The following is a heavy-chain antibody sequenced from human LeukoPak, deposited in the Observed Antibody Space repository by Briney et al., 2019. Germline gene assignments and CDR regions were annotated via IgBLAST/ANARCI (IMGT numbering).Heavy chain of an antibody. D-gene: IGHD3-16*01. J-gene: IGHJ3*02. CDR1: GGTFSSYA. CDR2: IIPILGIA. V-gene: IGHV1-69*04. CDR3: ASDMKGYYVWGSYSHDAFDI. Sequence: SVKVSCKASGGTFSSYAISWVRQAPGQGLEWMGRIIPILGIANYAQKFQGRVTITADKSTSTAYMELSSLRSEDTAVYYCASDMKGYYVWGSYSHDAFDIWGQGTMVTVSS.